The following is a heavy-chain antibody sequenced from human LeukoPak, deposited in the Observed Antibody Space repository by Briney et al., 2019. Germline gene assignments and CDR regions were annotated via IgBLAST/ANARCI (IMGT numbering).Heavy chain of an antibody. Sequence: ASVKVSCKASGYTFTGYYMHWVRQAPGQGLEWMGWINPNSGGTNYAQKFQGWVTMTRDTSISTAYMELSRLRSDDTAVYYCARTGFSAYYDIFYGMDVWGQGTTVTVSS. CDR1: GYTFTGYY. CDR2: INPNSGGT. V-gene: IGHV1-2*04. CDR3: ARTGFSAYYDIFYGMDV. J-gene: IGHJ6*02. D-gene: IGHD3-9*01.